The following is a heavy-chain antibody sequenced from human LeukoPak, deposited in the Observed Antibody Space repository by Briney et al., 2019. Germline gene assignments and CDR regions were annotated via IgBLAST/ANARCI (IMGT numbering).Heavy chain of an antibody. CDR1: GYTFTNYG. Sequence: GASVTVSCKASGYTFTNYGISWVRQAPGQGLEWMGWISAYNGNTNYAEKLPGRVTMTTDTSTSTAYMELRSLRSDDTAVYYCARDGYSSGWYFDYWGQGTPVSVSS. CDR2: ISAYNGNT. J-gene: IGHJ4*02. V-gene: IGHV1-18*01. D-gene: IGHD6-19*01. CDR3: ARDGYSSGWYFDY.